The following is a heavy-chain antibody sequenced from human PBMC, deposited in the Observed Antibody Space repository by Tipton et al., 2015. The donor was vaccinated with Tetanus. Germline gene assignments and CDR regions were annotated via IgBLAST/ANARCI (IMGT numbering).Heavy chain of an antibody. CDR2: IYYSGSS. D-gene: IGHD4-17*01. CDR1: GASFSDYY. V-gene: IGHV4-34*01. Sequence: TLSLTCAVYGASFSDYYWDWIRQPPGKGLEWIGSIYYSGSSYYNPSLESRVTISLDTSKNRFSLKLTSVTAADAAVYYCARPSTTVTPRAFDVWGQGTMVTVSS. CDR3: ARPSTTVTPRAFDV. J-gene: IGHJ3*01.